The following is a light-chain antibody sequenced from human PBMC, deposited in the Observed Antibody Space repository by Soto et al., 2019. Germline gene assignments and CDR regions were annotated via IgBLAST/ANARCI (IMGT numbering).Light chain of an antibody. Sequence: DIEMSQSPSSLSASVGDRVTITCRASQSISSYLNWYQQIPGKAPKLLIYAISNLQSGVPSRFSGSTSGTDFTLTISSLQPEDFATYYCQQSYTTPFTFGPGTKVDIK. V-gene: IGKV1-39*01. CDR1: QSISSY. CDR2: AIS. J-gene: IGKJ3*01. CDR3: QQSYTTPFT.